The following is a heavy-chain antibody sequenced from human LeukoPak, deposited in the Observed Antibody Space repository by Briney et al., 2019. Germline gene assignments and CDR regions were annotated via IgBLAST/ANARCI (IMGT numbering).Heavy chain of an antibody. V-gene: IGHV3-23*01. CDR3: AKEGGGSSGPWTYYFDY. D-gene: IGHD3-10*01. Sequence: GGSLRLSCAASRFTFSTYAMGWVRQVPGKGLEWVSTISGSGDSTFYADSVKGRFTISRDNSKNTLYLQMNSLRAEDTAVYYCAKEGGGSSGPWTYYFDYWGQGTLVTVSS. CDR2: ISGSGDST. CDR1: RFTFSTYA. J-gene: IGHJ4*02.